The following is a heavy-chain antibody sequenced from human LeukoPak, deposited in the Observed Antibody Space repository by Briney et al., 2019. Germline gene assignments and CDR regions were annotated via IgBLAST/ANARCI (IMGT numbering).Heavy chain of an antibody. CDR2: INPSGGST. CDR3: ARDRGYYDSSGYGEGFYYYYMDV. J-gene: IGHJ6*03. D-gene: IGHD3-22*01. CDR1: GYTFSSYY. Sequence: ASVKVSCKASGYTFSSYYMHWVRQAPGQGLEWMGVINPSGGSTSYAQYAQKFQGRVNMTMDMSTSAVYMELSSLRSDDTAVYYCARDRGYYDSSGYGEGFYYYYMDVWGKGTTVTVSS. V-gene: IGHV1-46*01.